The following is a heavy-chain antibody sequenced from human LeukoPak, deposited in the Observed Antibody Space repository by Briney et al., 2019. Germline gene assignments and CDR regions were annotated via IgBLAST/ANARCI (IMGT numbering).Heavy chain of an antibody. Sequence: QPGGSLRLSCAASGLTFSSYGMHWVRQAPGKGLEWVAFIRYDGSNKYYTDSVKGRFTISRDNSKNTLYLQMNSLRAEDTAVYYCAKDQYSSSYYFDYWGQGTLVTVSS. V-gene: IGHV3-30*02. D-gene: IGHD6-6*01. CDR1: GLTFSSYG. CDR3: AKDQYSSSYYFDY. J-gene: IGHJ4*02. CDR2: IRYDGSNK.